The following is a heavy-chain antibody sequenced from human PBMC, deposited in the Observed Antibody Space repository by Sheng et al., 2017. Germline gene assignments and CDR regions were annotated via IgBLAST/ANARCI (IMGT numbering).Heavy chain of an antibody. CDR2: INHSGST. CDR1: GGSFSGYY. Sequence: QVQLQQWGAGLLKPSETLSLTCAVYGGSFSGYYWSWIRQPPGKGLEWIGEINHSGSTNYNPSLKSRVTISVDTSKNQFSLKLSSVTAADTAVYYCARGAGLYGSGIYGYYFDYWGQGTLVTVSS. D-gene: IGHD3-10*01. CDR3: ARGAGLYGSGIYGYYFDY. V-gene: IGHV4-34*01. J-gene: IGHJ4*02.